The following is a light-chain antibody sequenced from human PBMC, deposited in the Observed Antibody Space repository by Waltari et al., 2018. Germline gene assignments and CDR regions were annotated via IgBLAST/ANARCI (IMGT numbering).Light chain of an antibody. CDR3: QQYGRSPWT. CDR2: GTS. CDR1: QIVSTTY. Sequence: EIVLTQSPGTLSLSPGERATLSCRASQIVSTTYLAWYQQKPGQAARLLIYGTSSRATGIPDRFSGSGSGTDFTLTISSLEPEDFAVYYCQQYGRSPWTFGQGTKVEIK. V-gene: IGKV3-20*01. J-gene: IGKJ1*01.